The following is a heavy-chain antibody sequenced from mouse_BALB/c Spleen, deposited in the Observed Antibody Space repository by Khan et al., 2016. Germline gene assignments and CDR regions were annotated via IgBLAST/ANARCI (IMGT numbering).Heavy chain of an antibody. CDR1: GYSITSDYA. V-gene: IGHV3-2*02. CDR2: ISYSGST. CDR3: ARTPTAYYTMDY. J-gene: IGHJ4*01. D-gene: IGHD1-2*01. Sequence: EVQLQESGPGLVKPSQSLSLTCTVTGYSITSDYAWNWIRQFPGNKLEWMGNISYSGSTRYYPSLKSRISITRDTSKNQFFLQLNSVTTEDTATYYCARTPTAYYTMDYWGQGTSVTVSS.